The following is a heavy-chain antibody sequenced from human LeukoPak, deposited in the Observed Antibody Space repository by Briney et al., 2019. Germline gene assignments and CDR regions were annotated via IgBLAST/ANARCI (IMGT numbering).Heavy chain of an antibody. CDR1: GFIFSSYS. CDR2: ISSSSDTI. D-gene: IGHD3-10*01. J-gene: IGHJ5*01. Sequence: GGSLRLSCAASGFIFSSYSMNWVRQAPGKGLEWVSYISSSSDTIYYADSVKGRFTISRDNAKNSLYLQMNSLRAEDTAVYYCAKGPTPSRLLWFDYWGQGTLVTVSS. CDR3: AKGPTPSRLLWFDY. V-gene: IGHV3-48*01.